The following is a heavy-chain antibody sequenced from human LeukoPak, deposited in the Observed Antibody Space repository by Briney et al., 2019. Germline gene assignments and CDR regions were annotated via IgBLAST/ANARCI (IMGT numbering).Heavy chain of an antibody. J-gene: IGHJ4*02. CDR3: ARRPRNSGSHDGPSGLDY. CDR1: GGSFSGYY. Sequence: SETLSLTCAVYGGSFSGYYWSWIRQPPGKGLEWIGEINHGGSTNYKPSLKSRVTISVDTSNNQFSLRLHSVTAADTAMYYCARRPRNSGSHDGPSGLDYWGQGTLVTVSS. V-gene: IGHV4-34*01. D-gene: IGHD1-26*01. CDR2: INHGGST.